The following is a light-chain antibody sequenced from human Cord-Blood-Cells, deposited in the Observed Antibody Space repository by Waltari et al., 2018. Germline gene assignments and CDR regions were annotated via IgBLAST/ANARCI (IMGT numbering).Light chain of an antibody. V-gene: IGKV4-1*01. J-gene: IGKJ2*01. CDR1: QSVLYSSNNKNY. CDR3: QQYYSTPHT. Sequence: DIVMTQSPDSLAVSLCVRATINCKSSQSVLYSSNNKNYLAWYQQKPGQPPKLLIYWASTRESGVPDRFSGSGSGTDFTLTISSLQAEDVAVYYCQQYYSTPHTFGQGTKLEIK. CDR2: WAS.